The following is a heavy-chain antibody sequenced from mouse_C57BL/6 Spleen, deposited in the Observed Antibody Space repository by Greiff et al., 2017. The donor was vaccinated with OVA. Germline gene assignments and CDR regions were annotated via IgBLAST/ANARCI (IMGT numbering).Heavy chain of an antibody. J-gene: IGHJ1*01. V-gene: IGHV1-26*01. Sequence: EVQLQQSGPELVKPGASVKISCKASGYTFTDYYMNWVKQSHGKSLEWIGDINPNNGGTSYNQKFKGKATLTVDKSSSTAYMELRSLTSEDSAVYYCARGIYYYGSRYFDVWGAGTTDTVAS. CDR2: INPNNGGT. CDR3: ARGIYYYGSRYFDV. CDR1: GYTFTDYY. D-gene: IGHD1-1*01.